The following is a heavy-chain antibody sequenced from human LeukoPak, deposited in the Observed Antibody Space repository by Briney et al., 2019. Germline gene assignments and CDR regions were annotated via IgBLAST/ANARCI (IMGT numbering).Heavy chain of an antibody. V-gene: IGHV1-69*04. J-gene: IGHJ4*02. D-gene: IGHD5-18*01. CDR2: IIPILGIA. CDR1: GGTFSSYA. Sequence: GASVKVSCKASGGTFSSYAISWVRQAPGQGLEWMGRIIPILGIANYAQKFQGRVTITADKSTSTAYMELSSLRSEDTAVYYCARSPRAAMVVNYWGQGTLVTVSS. CDR3: ARSPRAAMVVNY.